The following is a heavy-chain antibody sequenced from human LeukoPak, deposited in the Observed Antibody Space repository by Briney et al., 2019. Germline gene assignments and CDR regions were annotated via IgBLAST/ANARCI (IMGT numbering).Heavy chain of an antibody. CDR2: ISSSCGTT. V-gene: IGHV3-23*01. D-gene: IGHD1-26*01. CDR1: GLTFSSYA. Sequence: GGSLRLSCAASGLTFSSYAMSWVRQAPGKGLEWVSGISSSCGTTYYADSVKGRFTISRDSSKNTLYLQMNSLRAEDTAVYYCAKDFSSWGPSGMDVWGQGTTVTVSS. CDR3: AKDFSSWGPSGMDV. J-gene: IGHJ6*02.